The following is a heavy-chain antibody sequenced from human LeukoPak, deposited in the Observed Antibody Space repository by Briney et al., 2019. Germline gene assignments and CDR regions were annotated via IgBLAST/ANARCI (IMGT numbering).Heavy chain of an antibody. J-gene: IGHJ6*02. D-gene: IGHD2-2*01. CDR1: GGSISSYY. CDR3: ARGCSSTSCYYYYGMDV. CDR2: IYTSGST. Sequence: NPSETLSLTCTVCGGSISSYYWSWIRQPAGKGLEGIGRIYTSGSTNYNPSLKSRVPMSRDTYKNQFSLKLSSVTAADTAVYYCARGCSSTSCYYYYGMDVWGQGTTVTVSS. V-gene: IGHV4-4*07.